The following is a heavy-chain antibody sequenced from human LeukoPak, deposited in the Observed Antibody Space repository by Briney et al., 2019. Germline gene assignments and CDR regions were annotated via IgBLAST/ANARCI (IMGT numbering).Heavy chain of an antibody. CDR2: ISRVGGST. D-gene: IGHD2-8*02. CDR1: GFTFSDYW. V-gene: IGHV3-74*01. Sequence: GVALRLSCAASGFTFSDYWILWVRQAPATGLVWVSRISRVGGSTSYADSVKGRFTISRDNAKSTLYLQMNSLRAEDTAVYYCARSGNYRWDYWGQGTLVTVSS. CDR3: ARSGNYRWDY. J-gene: IGHJ4*02.